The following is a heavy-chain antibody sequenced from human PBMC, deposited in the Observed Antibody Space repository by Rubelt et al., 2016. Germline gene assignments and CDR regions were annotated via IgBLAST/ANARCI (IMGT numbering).Heavy chain of an antibody. Sequence: QVQLQQSGPGLVEPSQTLSLTCAISGDSVSSNSGAWNWIRQSPSRGLEWLGRTYYRSKWYNDYAVSVKNRITINPDKAKNKYSRQRNSVDPQDSPVYYCARGQASAVDVWAQGTLVTVSS. CDR3: ARGQASAVDV. CDR1: GDSVSSNSGA. CDR2: TYYRSKWYN. V-gene: IGHV6-1*01. J-gene: IGHJ3*01.